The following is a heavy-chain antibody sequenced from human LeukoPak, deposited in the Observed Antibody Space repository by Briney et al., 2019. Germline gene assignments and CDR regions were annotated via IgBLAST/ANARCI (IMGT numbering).Heavy chain of an antibody. Sequence: GGSLRLSCAASGFTFSSYSMNWVRQAPGKGLEWVSSISSSSSYIYYADSVKGRFTISRDNAKNSLYLQMNSLRAEDTAVYYCAGDTPLGAMTTFDYWGQGTLVTVSS. V-gene: IGHV3-21*01. D-gene: IGHD1-26*01. J-gene: IGHJ4*02. CDR3: AGDTPLGAMTTFDY. CDR2: ISSSSSYI. CDR1: GFTFSSYS.